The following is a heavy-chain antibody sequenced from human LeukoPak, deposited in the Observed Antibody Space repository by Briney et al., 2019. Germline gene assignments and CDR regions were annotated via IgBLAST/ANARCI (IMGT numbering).Heavy chain of an antibody. Sequence: ASVKVSCKASGYTFTSYGISWVRQAPGQGLEWMGWISAYNGNANYAQKLQGRVTITTDTSTSTAYMELRSLRSDDTAVYYCARDCGNYYDSSGYYYWGQGTLVTVSS. CDR1: GYTFTSYG. J-gene: IGHJ4*02. CDR3: ARDCGNYYDSSGYYY. D-gene: IGHD3-22*01. V-gene: IGHV1-18*01. CDR2: ISAYNGNA.